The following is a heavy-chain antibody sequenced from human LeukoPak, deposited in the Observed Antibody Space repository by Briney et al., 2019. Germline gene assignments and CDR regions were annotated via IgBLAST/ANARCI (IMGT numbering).Heavy chain of an antibody. V-gene: IGHV3-23*01. D-gene: IGHD2-21*01. J-gene: IGHJ4*02. Sequence: TGGSLRLSCAASGFSFSSYAMGWVRQAPGRGLEWVSAISGSGANTYYADSVKGRFTISRDNAKDTLYLQMNTLRAEDTAVYYCAKRPSAYCFEGGCYFTYWGQGTLVIVSS. CDR1: GFSFSSYA. CDR3: AKRPSAYCFEGGCYFTY. CDR2: ISGSGANT.